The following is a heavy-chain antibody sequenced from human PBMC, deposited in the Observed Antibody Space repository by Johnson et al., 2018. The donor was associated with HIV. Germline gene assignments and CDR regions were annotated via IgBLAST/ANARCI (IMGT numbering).Heavy chain of an antibody. CDR2: IFTAGDV. CDR3: ARDGRDLVTRGSFDV. J-gene: IGHJ3*01. CDR1: GITVSSNY. Sequence: MLLVESGGGLVQPGGSLRLSCSASGITVSSNYMSWVRQAPGKGLEWVSVIFTAGDVYYSDSVKGRFTISRDNSKNILYLQMNSLRPEDTAVYYCARDGRDLVTRGSFDVWGQGTVVTVSS. V-gene: IGHV3-66*01. D-gene: IGHD3-9*01.